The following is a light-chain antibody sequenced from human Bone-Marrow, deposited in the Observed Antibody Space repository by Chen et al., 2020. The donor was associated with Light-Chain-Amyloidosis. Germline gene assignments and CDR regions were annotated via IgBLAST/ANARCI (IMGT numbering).Light chain of an antibody. J-gene: IGKJ1*01. V-gene: IGKV1-5*01. CDR2: DAS. CDR3: QLYNTYSTT. Sequence: IQMTQSPSTLSAFVGDRVTITCRASQNVGRWVAWYQQKAGKAPEVLIYDASSLKSGGPSRFSGSGSGSEFTLTITSLQPDDYATYYCQLYNTYSTTFGQGTKVDI. CDR1: QNVGRW.